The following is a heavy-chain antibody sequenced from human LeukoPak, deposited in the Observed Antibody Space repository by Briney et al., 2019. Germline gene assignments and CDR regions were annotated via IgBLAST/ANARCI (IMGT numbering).Heavy chain of an antibody. J-gene: IGHJ3*02. CDR3: ARDRESAFDI. CDR1: GFTFSRYW. CDR2: INSDGRRT. Sequence: AGGSLRLSCAASGFTFSRYWMHWVRQVPGKGLVWVSRINSDGRRTSYADSVKGRFTISRDNAKNTLYLQMNSLRAEDTAVYYCARDRESAFDIWGQGTMVIVSS. V-gene: IGHV3-74*01. D-gene: IGHD3-10*01.